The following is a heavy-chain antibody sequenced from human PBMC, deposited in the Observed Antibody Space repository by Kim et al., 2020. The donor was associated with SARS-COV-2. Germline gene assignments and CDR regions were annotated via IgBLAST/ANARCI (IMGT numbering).Heavy chain of an antibody. Sequence: SETLSLTCSDSGGSISSSSYYWGWIRQPPGKGLEWIGNIYYSGSTYYNMSLKSRVTISVDTSKNQFSLKLSSVTAADTAVYYCARLESGAGIDWGQGTLV. CDR2: IYYSGST. V-gene: IGHV4-39*07. CDR1: GGSISSSSYY. CDR3: ARLESGAGID. D-gene: IGHD6-13*01. J-gene: IGHJ4*02.